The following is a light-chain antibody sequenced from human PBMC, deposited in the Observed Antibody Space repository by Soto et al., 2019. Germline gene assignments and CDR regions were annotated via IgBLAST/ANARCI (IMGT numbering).Light chain of an antibody. CDR2: DAS. V-gene: IGKV1-5*01. CDR3: QQYDSFANT. CDR1: QRIRSW. J-gene: IGKJ1*01. Sequence: DIPMTQSPSTLSASVGDRVTITCRASQRIRSWLAWYEQKPGKAPQLLIYDASNLESVVPSRFSGSGSGTQVTLTISSRQPDDFAPYVCQQYDSFANTLGRGNKVQV.